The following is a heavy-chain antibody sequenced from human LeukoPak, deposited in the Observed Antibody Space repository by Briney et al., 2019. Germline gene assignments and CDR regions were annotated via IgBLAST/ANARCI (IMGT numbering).Heavy chain of an antibody. Sequence: SETLSLTCTISRGSLSSYYWSWIRQSPGKGPEWIGYIYYSGGTSYNPSLESRVTISVDRSTNQFSLKVRSVTAADTAVYYCARRRFSYGDNDAFDIWGQGTVVTVSS. CDR2: IYYSGGT. CDR3: ARRRFSYGDNDAFDI. D-gene: IGHD5-18*01. V-gene: IGHV4-59*08. CDR1: RGSLSSYY. J-gene: IGHJ3*02.